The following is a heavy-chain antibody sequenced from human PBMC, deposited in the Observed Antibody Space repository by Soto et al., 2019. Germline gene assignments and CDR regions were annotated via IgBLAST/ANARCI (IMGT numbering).Heavy chain of an antibody. CDR2: IIPILGIA. Sequence: QVQLVQSGAEVKKPGSSVKVSCKSSGCTFSSYNISWVRQAPGQGREWIGMIIPILGIATYAQKFQGRVTITADKSTSTDHMERSSLKSEETAVYYCAREWGDYGDHGRYWYFELWGRGTLVTVSS. CDR1: GCTFSSYN. V-gene: IGHV1-69*08. D-gene: IGHD4-17*01. J-gene: IGHJ2*01. CDR3: AREWGDYGDHGRYWYFEL.